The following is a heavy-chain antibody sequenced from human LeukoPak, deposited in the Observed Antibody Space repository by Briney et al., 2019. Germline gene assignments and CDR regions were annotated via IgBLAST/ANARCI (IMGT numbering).Heavy chain of an antibody. CDR3: AKDRGGSSQLGDAYDV. CDR1: GFPFDEHA. Sequence: GGSLRLSCAASGFPFDEHAMYWVRQAPGKGLEWGSGISYSSETIGYVDSVKGRFTISRDNVRKSLYLQMNSLRIEDTALYYCAKDRGGSSQLGDAYDVWGQGTMVSVSS. J-gene: IGHJ3*01. V-gene: IGHV3-9*01. D-gene: IGHD2-15*01. CDR2: ISYSSETI.